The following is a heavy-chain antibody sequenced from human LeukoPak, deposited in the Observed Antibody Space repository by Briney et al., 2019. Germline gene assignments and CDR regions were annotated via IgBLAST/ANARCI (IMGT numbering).Heavy chain of an antibody. CDR3: ARVSSRDSRFDP. V-gene: IGHV4-61*02. CDR1: GGSISSGSHY. CDR2: TYPSGST. J-gene: IGHJ5*02. D-gene: IGHD5-24*01. Sequence: SETLSLTCTVSGGSISSGSHYWGWIRQPAGRGLEWIGRTYPSGSTNYNPSLKSRVTISVDTSKNQFSLKLSSVTAADTAVYHCARVSSRDSRFDPWGQGTLVTVSS.